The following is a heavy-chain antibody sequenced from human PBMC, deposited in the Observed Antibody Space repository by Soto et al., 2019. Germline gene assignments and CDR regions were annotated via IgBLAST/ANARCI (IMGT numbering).Heavy chain of an antibody. CDR1: GYTFTHYF. V-gene: IGHV1-2*02. Sequence: QVRLVQSGPEVRRPGASETVSCKASGYTFTHYFIHWVRRAPGQGLEWMGYINPKSGDTHYSQTFRGRVSMTVDTSTDTASVGLSSLKSDDTAVYFCARVPGHKNSRGDFWGQGTPITVSS. D-gene: IGHD3-10*01. CDR3: ARVPGHKNSRGDF. CDR2: INPKSGDT. J-gene: IGHJ4*02.